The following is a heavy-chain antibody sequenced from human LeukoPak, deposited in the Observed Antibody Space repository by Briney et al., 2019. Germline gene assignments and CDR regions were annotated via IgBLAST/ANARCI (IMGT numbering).Heavy chain of an antibody. CDR2: INPNSGGT. CDR1: GYTFTGYY. V-gene: IGHV1-2*02. J-gene: IGHJ6*02. D-gene: IGHD1-26*01. Sequence: ASVKVSCKASGYTFTGYYMHWVRQAPGQGLEWMGWINPNSGGTNYAQKFQGRVTMTRDTSISTAYMELSRLRSDDTAVYYCARDTPIVGGNSSGMDVWGQGTTVTVSS. CDR3: ARDTPIVGGNSSGMDV.